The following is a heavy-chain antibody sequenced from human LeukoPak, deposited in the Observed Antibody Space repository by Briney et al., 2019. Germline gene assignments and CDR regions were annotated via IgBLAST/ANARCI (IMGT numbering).Heavy chain of an antibody. CDR3: ARDQGSLTRSWYTGY. D-gene: IGHD6-13*01. CDR2: INPYSGDT. J-gene: IGHJ4*02. CDR1: GYTFTSYY. Sequence: ASVKVSCKASGYTFTSYYMHWVRQAPGQGLEWMGRINPYSGDTNFAQKFQGRVTMTRDTSITTAYMDLSSPTPDDTAVYFCARDQGSLTRSWYTGYWGQGTQVTVSS. V-gene: IGHV1-2*06.